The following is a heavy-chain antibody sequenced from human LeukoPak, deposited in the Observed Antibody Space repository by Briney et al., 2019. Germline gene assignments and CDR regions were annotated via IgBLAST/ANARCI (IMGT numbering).Heavy chain of an antibody. Sequence: PSETLSLTCAVYGGSFSGYYWSWIRQPPGKGLEWIGEISHSGSTNYNPSLKSRVTISVDTSKNQFSLKLSSVTAADTAVYYCARVARITIFGVVIKNNWFDPWGQGTLITVSS. CDR3: ARVARITIFGVVIKNNWFDP. CDR1: GGSFSGYY. D-gene: IGHD3-3*01. CDR2: ISHSGST. J-gene: IGHJ5*02. V-gene: IGHV4-34*01.